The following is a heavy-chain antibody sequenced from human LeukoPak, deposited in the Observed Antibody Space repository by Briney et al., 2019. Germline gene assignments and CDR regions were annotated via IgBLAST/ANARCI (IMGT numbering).Heavy chain of an antibody. Sequence: PGGSLRLSCAASGFTFGSYAMSWVRQPPGKGLEWIVHFYYNGSTNYNPSLKSRVTISVDTSKNQFSLKLTSVTAADTAVYFCARFIGYCSSLSCYPGKSWFDPWGQGSVVTVSS. D-gene: IGHD2-2*01. V-gene: IGHV4-59*08. J-gene: IGHJ5*02. CDR3: ARFIGYCSSLSCYPGKSWFDP. CDR1: GFTFGSYA. CDR2: FYYNGST.